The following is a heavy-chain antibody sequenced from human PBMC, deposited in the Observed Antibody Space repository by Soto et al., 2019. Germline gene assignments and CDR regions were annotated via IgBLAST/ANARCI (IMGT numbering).Heavy chain of an antibody. V-gene: IGHV2-70*01. D-gene: IGHD2-2*01. CDR1: GFSLSTSGMC. CDR2: IDWDDDK. Sequence: ESGPTLVNPTQTLTLTCTFSGFSLSTSGMCVSWIRQPPGKALEWLALIDWDDDKYYSTSLKTRLTISKDTSKNQVVLTMTNMDPVDTATYYCARYCSSTSCYGPGMDVWGQGTTVTVSS. CDR3: ARYCSSTSCYGPGMDV. J-gene: IGHJ6*02.